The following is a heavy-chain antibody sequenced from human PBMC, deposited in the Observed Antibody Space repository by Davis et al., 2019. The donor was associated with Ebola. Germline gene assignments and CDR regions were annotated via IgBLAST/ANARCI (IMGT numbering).Heavy chain of an antibody. D-gene: IGHD1-14*01. CDR1: GGSFSGYY. J-gene: IGHJ4*02. CDR3: ARQGGPETTLDS. Sequence: SETLSLTCAVYGGSFSGYYWSWIRQPPGKGLEWIGEINHSGSTNYNPSLQSRATISVDTSNNQFSLKLTSVTAADTALYYCARQGGPETTLDSWGRGRLVTVSS. V-gene: IGHV4-34*01. CDR2: INHSGST.